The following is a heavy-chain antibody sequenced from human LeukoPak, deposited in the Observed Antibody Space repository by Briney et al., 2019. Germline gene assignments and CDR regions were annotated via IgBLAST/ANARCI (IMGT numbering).Heavy chain of an antibody. CDR1: GFTFSSYA. V-gene: IGHV3-23*01. D-gene: IGHD6-19*01. CDR3: AKSMAVAGYFDY. Sequence: GGSLRLSCAASGFTFSSYAMSWCRQAPGKGLEWVSAIGGSGGSSYYADSVKGRFTISRDNSKNTLYLQMNSLRAEDTAVYYCAKSMAVAGYFDYWGQGTLVTVSS. CDR2: IGGSGGSS. J-gene: IGHJ4*02.